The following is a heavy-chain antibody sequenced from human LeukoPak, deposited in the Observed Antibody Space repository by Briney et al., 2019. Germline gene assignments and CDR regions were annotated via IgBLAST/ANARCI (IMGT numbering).Heavy chain of an antibody. CDR2: ISSSGSTI. D-gene: IGHD1-7*01. CDR1: GFTFSDYY. CDR3: ARAPRRANWNWGPFDY. V-gene: IGHV3-11*04. J-gene: IGHJ4*02. Sequence: GGSLRLSCAASGFTFSDYYMSWIRQAPGKGLEWVPYISSSGSTIYYADSVKGRFTISRDNAKNSLYLQMNSLRAEDTAVYYCARAPRRANWNWGPFDYWGQGTLVTVSS.